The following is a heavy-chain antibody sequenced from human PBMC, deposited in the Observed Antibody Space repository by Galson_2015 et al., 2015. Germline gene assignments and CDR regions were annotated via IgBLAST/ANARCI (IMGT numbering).Heavy chain of an antibody. D-gene: IGHD6-19*01. V-gene: IGHV1-69*04. CDR2: IIPVLGIA. Sequence: SVKVSCKASGGTFIRFGFNWVRQAPGQGLEWMGRIIPVLGIANYAQKFQDRVTITADKSTSTAFMELNSLRSEGTAIYYCASAVVVAGAPAWLDPWGQGTLITVSS. CDR1: GGTFIRFG. CDR3: ASAVVVAGAPAWLDP. J-gene: IGHJ5*02.